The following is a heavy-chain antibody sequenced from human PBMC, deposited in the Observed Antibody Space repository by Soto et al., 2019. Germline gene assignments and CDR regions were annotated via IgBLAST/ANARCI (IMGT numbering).Heavy chain of an antibody. CDR2: IYYSGST. D-gene: IGHD4-17*01. CDR1: GGSISSYY. CDR3: ASPGGYGDYSDAFDI. V-gene: IGHV4-59*08. Sequence: SETLSLTCTVSGGSISSYYWSWIRQPPGKGLEWIGYIYYSGSTNYNPSLKSRVTISVDTSKNQFSLKLSSVTAADTAVYYCASPGGYGDYSDAFDIWGQGTMVTVSS. J-gene: IGHJ3*02.